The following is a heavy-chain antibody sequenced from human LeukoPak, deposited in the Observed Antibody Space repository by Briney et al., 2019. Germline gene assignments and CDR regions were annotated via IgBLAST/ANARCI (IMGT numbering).Heavy chain of an antibody. J-gene: IGHJ4*02. V-gene: IGHV3-48*01. CDR2: ISSISLTI. D-gene: IGHD2-15*01. Sequence: PGGSLRLSCTASAFTFSSSDMNWVRQAPGKGLEWVSYISSISLTIYYADSVKGRFTISRDNAKNSLYLQMNSLRAEDTAVYYCASVVFSGGWCPGYWGQGTLVTVSS. CDR1: AFTFSSSD. CDR3: ASVVFSGGWCPGY.